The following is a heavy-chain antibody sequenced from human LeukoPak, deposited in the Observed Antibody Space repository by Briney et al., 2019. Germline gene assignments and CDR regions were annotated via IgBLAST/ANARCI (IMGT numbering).Heavy chain of an antibody. CDR1: GLTFSTYG. D-gene: IGHD6-19*01. J-gene: IGHJ6*02. CDR2: ISPDGSKT. Sequence: GGSLRLSCAASGLTFSTYGMRWVRQAPGKGLKWVAVISPDGSKTDSLETVKGRFTVSRDNSNNTLYLQINSVKAEDTAVYFCAKNPISGPQKHYYYGLDVWGQGTSVTVSS. V-gene: IGHV3-30*18. CDR3: AKNPISGPQKHYYYGLDV.